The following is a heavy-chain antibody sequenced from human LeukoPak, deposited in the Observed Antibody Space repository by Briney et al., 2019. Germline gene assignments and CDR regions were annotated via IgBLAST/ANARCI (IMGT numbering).Heavy chain of an antibody. Sequence: QPGGSLRLSCAASGFTFSSYWMHWVRQAPGKGLVWVSRINSDGSSTSYADSVKGRFTISRDNAKNTLYLQMNSLRAEDAAVYYCARDERVRIAAAGTDYYYYHMDAWGQGTTVTVSS. CDR1: GFTFSSYW. J-gene: IGHJ6*02. D-gene: IGHD6-13*01. CDR2: INSDGSST. V-gene: IGHV3-74*01. CDR3: ARDERVRIAAAGTDYYYYHMDA.